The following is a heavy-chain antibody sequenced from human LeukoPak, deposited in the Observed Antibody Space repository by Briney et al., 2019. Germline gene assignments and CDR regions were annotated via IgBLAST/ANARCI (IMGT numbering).Heavy chain of an antibody. CDR1: GGSFSGYY. D-gene: IGHD3-22*01. J-gene: IGHJ5*02. Sequence: KSSETLSLTCAVYGGSFSGYYWSWIRQPPGKGLEWIGEINHSGSTNYNPSLKSRVTISVDTSKNQFSLKLSSVTAADTAVYYCARYAGSYYDSSGTNWFDPWGQGTLVTVSS. V-gene: IGHV4-34*01. CDR2: INHSGST. CDR3: ARYAGSYYDSSGTNWFDP.